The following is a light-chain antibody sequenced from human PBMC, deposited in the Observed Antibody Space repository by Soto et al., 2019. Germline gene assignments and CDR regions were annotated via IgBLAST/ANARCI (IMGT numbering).Light chain of an antibody. J-gene: IGKJ5*01. Sequence: ELVLTQSPGTLSLSPGERATLSCRASQSVSRNYLAWYQQRPGQAPRLLIYGASSRPAGIPDRFSGGGSGTDFSLTISRLDPEDFAVYYCQQYSSSPITFGQGTRLEI. CDR3: QQYSSSPIT. CDR1: QSVSRNY. V-gene: IGKV3-20*01. CDR2: GAS.